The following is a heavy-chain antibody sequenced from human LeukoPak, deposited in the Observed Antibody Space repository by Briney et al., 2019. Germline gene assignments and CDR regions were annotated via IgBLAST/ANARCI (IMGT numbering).Heavy chain of an antibody. D-gene: IGHD3-22*01. J-gene: IGHJ6*03. Sequence: GRSLRLSCAASGFTFSSYGMHWVRQAPGKGLEWVAVISYDGSNKYYADSVKGRFTISRDNSKNTLYLQMNSLRAEDTAVYYCARDGSVRYYYDSSGYPWGYYYMDVWGKGTTVTVSS. CDR1: GFTFSSYG. CDR3: ARDGSVRYYYDSSGYPWGYYYMDV. CDR2: ISYDGSNK. V-gene: IGHV3-30*03.